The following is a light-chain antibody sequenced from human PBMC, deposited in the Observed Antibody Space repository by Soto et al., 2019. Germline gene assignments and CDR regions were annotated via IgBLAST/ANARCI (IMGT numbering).Light chain of an antibody. CDR3: QQSYSTPRP. CDR1: QSISSY. CDR2: AAS. Sequence: DIQMTQSPSSLSASVGDRVTITCRSSQSISSYLDWYQQKPEEAPKLLIYAASSLQSGFPSRFSGSGSGTDLTLNIRSLQHADFANYYCQQSYSTPRPFCQGTQVAIK. V-gene: IGKV1-39*01. J-gene: IGKJ1*01.